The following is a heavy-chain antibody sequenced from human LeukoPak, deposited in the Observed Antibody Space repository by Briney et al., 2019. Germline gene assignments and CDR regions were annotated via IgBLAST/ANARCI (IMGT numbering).Heavy chain of an antibody. Sequence: SETLSLTCTVSGGSISSGSYYGSWIRQPAGKGLEWIGRIYTSGSTNYNPSLKSRVTISVDTSKNQFSLKLSAVTAADTDVYYCARGLAASRNYYYYYYMDVWGKGTTVTVSS. V-gene: IGHV4-61*02. D-gene: IGHD1-14*01. CDR2: IYTSGST. CDR1: GGSISSGSYY. CDR3: ARGLAASRNYYYYYYMDV. J-gene: IGHJ6*03.